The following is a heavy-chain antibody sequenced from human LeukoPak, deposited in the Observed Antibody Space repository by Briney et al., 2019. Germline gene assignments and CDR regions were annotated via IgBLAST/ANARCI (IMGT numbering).Heavy chain of an antibody. D-gene: IGHD6-19*01. Sequence: SETLSLTCTVSGVSISSHYWSWIRQPPGKGLEWIGYTYNSETTKYNPSLKSRVTISVDTSKKQFSLALRSVTAADTAVYYCARDSSGAGNSWFDPWGQGTLVTVSS. CDR1: GVSISSHY. CDR3: ARDSSGAGNSWFDP. CDR2: TYNSETT. V-gene: IGHV4-59*11. J-gene: IGHJ5*02.